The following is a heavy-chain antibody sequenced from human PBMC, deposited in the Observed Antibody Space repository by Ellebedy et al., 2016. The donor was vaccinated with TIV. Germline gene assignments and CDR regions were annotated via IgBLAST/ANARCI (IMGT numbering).Heavy chain of an antibody. CDR3: AKEIRGIAVTNRLDY. Sequence: GESLKISXAASGFTFSSYAMSWVRQAPGKGLEWVSGISGSGLSTWYSDSLKGRFTISRDNSKNTLHLQMSSLRAEDTAIYYCAKEIRGIAVTNRLDYWGQGTLVTVPS. V-gene: IGHV3-23*01. CDR2: ISGSGLST. J-gene: IGHJ4*02. CDR1: GFTFSSYA. D-gene: IGHD6-19*01.